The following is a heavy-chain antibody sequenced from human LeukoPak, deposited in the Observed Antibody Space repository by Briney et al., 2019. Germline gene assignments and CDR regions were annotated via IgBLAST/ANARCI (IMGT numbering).Heavy chain of an antibody. CDR3: ARVRDPLRFLEWSSGINYGMDV. V-gene: IGHV1-18*01. J-gene: IGHJ6*02. Sequence: ASVKVSCKASGYTFTSYGISWVRQAPGQGLEWMGWIGAYNGNTNYAQKLQGRVTMTTDTSTSTAYMELRSLGSDDTAVYYCARVRDPLRFLEWSSGINYGMDVWGQGTTVTVSS. CDR2: IGAYNGNT. D-gene: IGHD3-3*01. CDR1: GYTFTSYG.